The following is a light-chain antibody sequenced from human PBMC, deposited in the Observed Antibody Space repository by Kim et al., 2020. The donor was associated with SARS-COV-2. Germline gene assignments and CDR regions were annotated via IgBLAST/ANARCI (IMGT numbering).Light chain of an antibody. CDR2: GAS. Sequence: DIVLTQSPGTLSLSPGERATLSCRASQTVSSSYLAWYQQKPGQTPRLLIYGASSRATGIPDRFNGSGSGTDFTLTISRLEPEDFAVYYCQQYGSSPLTFGGGTKVDI. J-gene: IGKJ4*01. V-gene: IGKV3-20*01. CDR1: QTVSSSY. CDR3: QQYGSSPLT.